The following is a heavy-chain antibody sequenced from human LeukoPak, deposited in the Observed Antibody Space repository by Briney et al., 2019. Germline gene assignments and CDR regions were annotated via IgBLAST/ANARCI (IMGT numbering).Heavy chain of an antibody. D-gene: IGHD3-10*01. J-gene: IGHJ5*02. Sequence: PSETLSLTCTVSGGSVSSGDYYWTWIRQPAGKGLEWIGRVYTSGITNSNPSLESRLTISLDTSKNQFSLKLTSVSAADTAVYYCARTYYYNSGSYHKFDPWGQGTLVTVSS. CDR1: GGSVSSGDYY. CDR2: VYTSGIT. V-gene: IGHV4-61*02. CDR3: ARTYYYNSGSYHKFDP.